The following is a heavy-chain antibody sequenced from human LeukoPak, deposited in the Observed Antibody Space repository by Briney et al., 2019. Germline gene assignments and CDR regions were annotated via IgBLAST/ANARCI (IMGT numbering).Heavy chain of an antibody. CDR1: GGSISSYY. CDR3: ARDDYGDYALFDY. D-gene: IGHD4-17*01. CDR2: IYYSGST. V-gene: IGHV4-39*07. Sequence: PSETLSLTCTVSGGSISSYYWGWIRQPPGKGLEWIGSIYYSGSTYYNPSLKSRVTISVDTSKNQFSLKLSSVTAADTAVYYCARDDYGDYALFDYWGQGTLVTVSS. J-gene: IGHJ4*02.